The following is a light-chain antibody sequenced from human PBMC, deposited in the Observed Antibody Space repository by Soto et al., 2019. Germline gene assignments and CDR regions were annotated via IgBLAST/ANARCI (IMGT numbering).Light chain of an antibody. Sequence: QSVLTQPPSVSGALGQRVTISCTGSGSNIGAGYDVHWYQQLPGTAPKLLIYGNNNRPSGIPDRFSGSKSGTSASLAITGLQAGDEADYYCQSYDSGLRALYVFGTGTKMTVL. J-gene: IGLJ1*01. CDR3: QSYDSGLRALYV. CDR1: GSNIGAGYD. V-gene: IGLV1-40*01. CDR2: GNN.